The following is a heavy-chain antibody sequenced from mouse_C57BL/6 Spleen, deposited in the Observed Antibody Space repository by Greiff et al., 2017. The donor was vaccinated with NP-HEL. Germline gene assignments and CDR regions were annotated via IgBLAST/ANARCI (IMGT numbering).Heavy chain of an antibody. CDR2: ISSGSSTI. D-gene: IGHD2-5*01. CDR3: ARSGLYSKVFAY. V-gene: IGHV5-17*01. CDR1: GFTFSDYG. J-gene: IGHJ3*01. Sequence: EVHLVESGGGLVKPGGSLKLSCAASGFTFSDYGMHWVRQAPEKGLEWVAYISSGSSTIYYADTVKGRFTISRDNAKNTLFLQMTSLRSEDTAMYYCARSGLYSKVFAYWGQGTLVTVSA.